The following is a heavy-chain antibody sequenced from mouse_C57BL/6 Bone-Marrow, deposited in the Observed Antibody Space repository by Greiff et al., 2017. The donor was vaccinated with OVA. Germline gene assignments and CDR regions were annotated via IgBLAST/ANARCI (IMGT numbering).Heavy chain of an antibody. J-gene: IGHJ1*03. CDR3: ARQRVLGPWCFDV. V-gene: IGHV1-52*01. Sequence: QVQLQQPGAELVRPGSSVKLSCKASGYTFTSYWMHWVKQRPIQGLEWIGNIDPSDSETHYNQKFKDKATLTVDKSSSTAYMQLSSLTSEDSAVYYCARQRVLGPWCFDVWGTGTTVTVSS. D-gene: IGHD4-1*01. CDR2: IDPSDSET. CDR1: GYTFTSYW.